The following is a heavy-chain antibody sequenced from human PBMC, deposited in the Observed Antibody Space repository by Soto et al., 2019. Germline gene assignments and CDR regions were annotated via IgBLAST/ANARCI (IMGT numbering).Heavy chain of an antibody. CDR2: VYDVDGT. J-gene: IGHJ3*01. V-gene: IGHV3-53*01. CDR3: ASWLLREHAYDV. CDR1: GLTVSGKKY. D-gene: IGHD1-26*01. Sequence: LRLSCAASGLTVSGKKYIAWVRQAPGKGLEWVSGVYDVDGTYYADSVKGRFTISRDTSKTIVFLEMNDLRPDDTAVYYCASWLLREHAYDVWGLGTTVTVSS.